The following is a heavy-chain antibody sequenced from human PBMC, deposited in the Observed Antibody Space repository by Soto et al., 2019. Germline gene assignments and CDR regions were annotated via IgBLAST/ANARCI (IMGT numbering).Heavy chain of an antibody. J-gene: IGHJ4*02. CDR2: ISGSGGST. D-gene: IGHD2-2*01. Sequence: GSLRLSCAASGFTFSSYAMSWVRQAPGKGLEWVSAISGSGGSTYYADSVKGRFTISRDNSKNTLYLQMNSLRAEDTAVYYCAKDRGYCSSTSCYGMENYFDYWGQGTLVTVSS. CDR3: AKDRGYCSSTSCYGMENYFDY. CDR1: GFTFSSYA. V-gene: IGHV3-23*01.